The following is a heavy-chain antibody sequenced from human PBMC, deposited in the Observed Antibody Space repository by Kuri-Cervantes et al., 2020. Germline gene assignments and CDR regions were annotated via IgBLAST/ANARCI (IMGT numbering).Heavy chain of an antibody. CDR3: ARLLPYCSSTSCFADAFDI. D-gene: IGHD2-2*01. CDR1: GYSFTSYW. CDR2: IYPGDSDT. J-gene: IGHJ3*02. V-gene: IGHV5-51*01. Sequence: GESLKISCKGSGYSFTSYWIGWVRQMPGKGLEWMGIIYPGDSDTRYSPSFQGQVTISADKSISTAYLQWSSLKASDTAMYYCARLLPYCSSTSCFADAFDIWGQGTMVTVSS.